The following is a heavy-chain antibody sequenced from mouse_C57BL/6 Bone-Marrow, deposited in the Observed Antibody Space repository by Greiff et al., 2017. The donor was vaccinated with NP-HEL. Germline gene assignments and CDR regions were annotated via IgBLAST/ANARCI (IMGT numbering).Heavy chain of an antibody. Sequence: DVKLQESGAELVRPGASVKLSCTASGFNIKDDYMHWVKQRPEQGLEWIGWIDPENGDTEYASKFQGKATITADTSSNTAYLQLSSLTSEDTAVYYCTTPPTIVTTRWYFDVWGTGTTVTVSS. J-gene: IGHJ1*03. D-gene: IGHD2-5*01. V-gene: IGHV14-4*01. CDR3: TTPPTIVTTRWYFDV. CDR2: IDPENGDT. CDR1: GFNIKDDY.